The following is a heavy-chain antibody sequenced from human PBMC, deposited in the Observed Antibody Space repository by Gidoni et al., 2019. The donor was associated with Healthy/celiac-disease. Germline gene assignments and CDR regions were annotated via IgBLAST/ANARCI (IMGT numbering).Heavy chain of an antibody. CDR3: ARQDRYFERLSDY. CDR2: IYYSGST. V-gene: IGHV4-39*01. J-gene: IGHJ4*02. CDR1: GGSISSSSYY. D-gene: IGHD3-9*01. Sequence: QLQLQESGPGLVKPSETLSLTCTVSGGSISSSSYYWGWIRQPPGKGLEWIGSIYYSGSTYYNPSLKSRVTISVDTSKNQFSLKLSSVTAADTAVYYCARQDRYFERLSDYWGQGTLVTVSS.